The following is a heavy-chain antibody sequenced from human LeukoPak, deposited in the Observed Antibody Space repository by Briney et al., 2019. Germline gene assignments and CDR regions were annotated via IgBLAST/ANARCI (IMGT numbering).Heavy chain of an antibody. V-gene: IGHV3-21*01. CDR3: ARAAMRWLQPYYFDY. D-gene: IGHD5-24*01. Sequence: GGSLRLSCAASGFTFSSYSMNWVRQAPGKGLEWVSSISSSSSYIYYADSVKGRFTISRDNAKNSLYPQMNSLRAEDTAVYYCARAAMRWLQPYYFDYWGQGTLVTVSS. CDR2: ISSSSSYI. J-gene: IGHJ4*02. CDR1: GFTFSSYS.